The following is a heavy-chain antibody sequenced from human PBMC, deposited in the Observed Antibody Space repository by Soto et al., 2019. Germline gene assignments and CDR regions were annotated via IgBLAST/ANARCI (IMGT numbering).Heavy chain of an antibody. CDR3: AKGGRQWLVTSDFNY. J-gene: IGHJ4*02. CDR2: VSHDGRNT. V-gene: IGHV3-30*18. CDR1: GFTFSDYA. Sequence: VQLVESGGGVVQPGRSLRLSCAASGFTFSDYAMHWVRQAPGKGLEWVAVVSHDGRNTHYADSVKGRFTISRESSKNTVSLEMTSLRAEDTAVYYCAKGGRQWLVTSDFNYWGQGARVTVSS. D-gene: IGHD6-19*01.